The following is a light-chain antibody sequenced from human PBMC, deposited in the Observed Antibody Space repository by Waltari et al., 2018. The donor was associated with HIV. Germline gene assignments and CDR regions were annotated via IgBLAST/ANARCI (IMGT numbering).Light chain of an antibody. CDR1: QSINIY. J-gene: IGKJ4*01. CDR3: QQSYTTPS. CDR2: AGS. Sequence: DIQMTQSPSSLSASVGDRITITCRASQSINIYLNWYRQKPGKAPNLLIYAGSSLQSGVPSRFSGSGSETDFTLTISRLQAEDFATYYCQQSYTTPSFGGGTRVEIK. V-gene: IGKV1-39*01.